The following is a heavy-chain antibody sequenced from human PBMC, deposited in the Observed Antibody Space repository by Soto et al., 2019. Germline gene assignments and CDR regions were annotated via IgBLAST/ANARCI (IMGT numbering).Heavy chain of an antibody. D-gene: IGHD3-22*01. V-gene: IGHV3-30-3*01. Sequence: GGSLRLSCAASGFTFSSYAMHWVRQAPGKGLEWVAVISYDGSNKYYADSVKGRFTISRDNSKNTLYLQMNSLRAEDTAVYYCARGGQSWYYYDSSRYLYLDYWGQGTLVTVSS. CDR1: GFTFSSYA. CDR2: ISYDGSNK. J-gene: IGHJ4*02. CDR3: ARGGQSWYYYDSSRYLYLDY.